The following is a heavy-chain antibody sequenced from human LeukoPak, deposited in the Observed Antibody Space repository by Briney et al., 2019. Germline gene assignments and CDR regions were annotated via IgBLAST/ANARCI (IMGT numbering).Heavy chain of an antibody. CDR1: GFTFSSYG. CDR2: ISYDGSNK. D-gene: IGHD2-21*01. J-gene: IGHJ4*02. CDR3: AREWGLGY. Sequence: GGSLRLSCAASGFTFSSYGMHWVRQAPGKGLEWVAVISYDGSNKYYADSVKGRFTISRDNSMNTLYLQMNSLRAEDTAVYYCAREWGLGYWGQGTLVTVSS. V-gene: IGHV3-30*03.